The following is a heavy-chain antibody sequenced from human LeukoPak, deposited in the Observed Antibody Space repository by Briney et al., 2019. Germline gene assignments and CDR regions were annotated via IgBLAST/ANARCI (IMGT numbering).Heavy chain of an antibody. CDR1: GVSFSTHS. CDR3: ARDRYGYDDYGMDV. CDR2: ISGSSIYI. Sequence: GGSLRLSCAASGVSFSTHSMNWVRQAPGKGLEWVSSISGSSIYIYYAASVKGRFTISRDNARNSLYLQMNSLRAEDTAIYYCARDRYGYDDYGMDVWGQGTTVTVSS. J-gene: IGHJ6*02. V-gene: IGHV3-21*01. D-gene: IGHD5-18*01.